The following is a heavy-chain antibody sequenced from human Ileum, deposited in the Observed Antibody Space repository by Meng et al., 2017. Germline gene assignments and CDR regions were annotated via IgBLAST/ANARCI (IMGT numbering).Heavy chain of an antibody. V-gene: IGHV3-15*01. CDR1: GFTFSDRW. Sequence: EVQLVGSGGGFVKPGGSLGLSCAASGFTFSDRWMTWVRQAPGKGLEWVGHIQSKADGGTTDYAAPVKGRFTISRDDSKSTLYLQMNSLKTEDTAVYYCTTFYAGYWGQGTLVTVSS. CDR2: IQSKADGGTT. CDR3: TTFYAGY. D-gene: IGHD3-16*01. J-gene: IGHJ4*02.